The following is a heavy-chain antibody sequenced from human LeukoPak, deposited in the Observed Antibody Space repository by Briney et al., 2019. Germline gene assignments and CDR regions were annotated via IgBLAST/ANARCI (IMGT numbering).Heavy chain of an antibody. V-gene: IGHV3-30*18. CDR1: GFTFSSYG. J-gene: IGHJ6*02. Sequence: GGSLRLSCAASGFTFSSYGMHWVRQAPGKGLEWVAVISYDGSNKYYADSVKGRFTISRDNSKNTLYLQMNSLRAEDTAVYYCAKGVQLWSREFGMDVWGQGTTVTVSS. CDR3: AKGVQLWSREFGMDV. D-gene: IGHD5-18*01. CDR2: ISYDGSNK.